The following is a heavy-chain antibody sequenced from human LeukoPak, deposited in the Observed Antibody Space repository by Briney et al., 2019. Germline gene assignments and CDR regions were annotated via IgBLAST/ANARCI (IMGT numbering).Heavy chain of an antibody. J-gene: IGHJ4*02. CDR1: GGSISSNYYY. Sequence: SETLSLTCTVSGGSISSNYYYWGWIRQPPGKGLEWIGSIYYSGITYYNPSLKSRVTISIDTSKNQFSLKLSSVTAADTAVYYRARRGDYWGQGTLVTVSS. CDR3: ARRGDY. CDR2: IYYSGIT. V-gene: IGHV4-39*01. D-gene: IGHD3-10*01.